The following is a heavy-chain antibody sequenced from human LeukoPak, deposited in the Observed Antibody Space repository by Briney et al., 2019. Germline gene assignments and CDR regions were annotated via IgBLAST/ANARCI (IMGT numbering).Heavy chain of an antibody. CDR3: ARGFHY. V-gene: IGHV4-34*01. Sequence: SGTLSLTCAVYGGSFSGYYWSWIRQPPGKGLEWIGEINHSGSTNYNPSLKSRVTISVDTSKNQFSLKLSSVTAADTAVYYCARGFHYWGQGTLVTVSS. J-gene: IGHJ4*02. CDR1: GGSFSGYY. CDR2: INHSGST.